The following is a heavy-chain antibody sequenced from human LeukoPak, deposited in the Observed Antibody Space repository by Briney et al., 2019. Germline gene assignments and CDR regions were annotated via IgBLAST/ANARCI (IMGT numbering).Heavy chain of an antibody. J-gene: IGHJ6*03. Sequence: PSETLSLTCTVSGGSISSGSYYWSWIRQPAGKGLEWIGRIYTSGSTNYNPSLKSRVTISVDTSKNQFSLKLSSVTAADTAVYYCARGVVVVPAAISPYYYYYMDVWGKGTTVTVSS. CDR1: GGSISSGSYY. CDR2: IYTSGST. D-gene: IGHD2-2*01. CDR3: ARGVVVVPAAISPYYYYYMDV. V-gene: IGHV4-61*02.